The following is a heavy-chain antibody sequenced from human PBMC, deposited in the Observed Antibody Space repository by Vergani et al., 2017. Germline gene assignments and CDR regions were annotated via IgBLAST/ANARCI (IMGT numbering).Heavy chain of an antibody. CDR3: ANPVPYHNYFDY. CDR1: GFTFSSYA. Sequence: EVQLLESGGGLVQPGGSLRLSCAASGFTFSSYAMNWVRQAPGKGLEWVSVISGRGDSTSYADSVKGRFTIARDKTKNTLYLQMNSLRAEDTAVYYCANPVPYHNYFDYWGQGTLVTVSS. J-gene: IGHJ4*02. D-gene: IGHD1-14*01. CDR2: ISGRGDST. V-gene: IGHV3-23*01.